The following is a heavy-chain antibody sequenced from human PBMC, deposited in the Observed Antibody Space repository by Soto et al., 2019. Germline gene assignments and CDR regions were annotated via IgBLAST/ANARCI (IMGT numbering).Heavy chain of an antibody. J-gene: IGHJ6*02. D-gene: IGHD3-10*01. CDR1: GGSISSYY. V-gene: IGHV4-59*01. CDR3: ARGRGRTTGPYYDGMDV. CDR2: IYYSGST. Sequence: PLETLSLTCTVSGGSISSYYWSWIRQPPGKGLEWIGYIYYSGSTNYNPSLKTRVTISVDTSKNQFSPKLSSVTAADTAVYYCARGRGRTTGPYYDGMDVWGQGTTVTVSS.